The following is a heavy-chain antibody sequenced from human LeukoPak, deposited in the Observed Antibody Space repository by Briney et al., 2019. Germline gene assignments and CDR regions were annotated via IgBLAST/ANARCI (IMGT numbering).Heavy chain of an antibody. CDR2: ITSSSSSM. V-gene: IGHV3-21*04. D-gene: IGHD4-17*01. CDR1: GFTFSIYT. CDR3: AKGYGDYGFDY. Sequence: GGSLRLSCVASGFTFSIYTMSWVRQAPGKGLEWVSSITSSSSSMYSADSVKGRLTISRDNAKNSLYLQMNSLRAEDTAVYYCAKGYGDYGFDYWGQGTLVTVSS. J-gene: IGHJ4*02.